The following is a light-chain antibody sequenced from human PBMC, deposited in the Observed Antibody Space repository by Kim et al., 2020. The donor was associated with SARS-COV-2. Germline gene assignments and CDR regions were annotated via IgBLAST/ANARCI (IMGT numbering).Light chain of an antibody. Sequence: DIQMTQSPSTLSASVGDRVTITCRASQSISSWLAWYRQKPGKAPNLLISKASSLESGVPSRFSGSGSGTEFPLTICSLQPDDFATYFCQQYKTYSWTFGQGTKVDIK. V-gene: IGKV1-5*03. J-gene: IGKJ1*01. CDR2: KAS. CDR3: QQYKTYSWT. CDR1: QSISSW.